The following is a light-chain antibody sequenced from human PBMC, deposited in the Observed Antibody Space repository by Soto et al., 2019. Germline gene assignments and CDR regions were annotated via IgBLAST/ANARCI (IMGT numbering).Light chain of an antibody. J-gene: IGLJ3*02. CDR3: QSADSSGTYV. V-gene: IGLV3-25*02. CDR1: ALPKQY. Sequence: SYELTQPPSVSVSPGQTARITCSGDALPKQYAYWYQQKPGQAPVLVIYVDNERPSGIPERFSGSRLGTTVTLTISGVQAEDEADYYCQSADSSGTYVFGGGTKVTVL. CDR2: VDN.